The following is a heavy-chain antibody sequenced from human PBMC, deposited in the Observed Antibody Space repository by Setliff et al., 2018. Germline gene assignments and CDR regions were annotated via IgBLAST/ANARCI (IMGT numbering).Heavy chain of an antibody. CDR3: ARSNMGNYYDSGRYYYYYMDV. CDR1: GGSISSGSYY. V-gene: IGHV4-61*09. J-gene: IGHJ6*03. Sequence: SETLSLTCSVSGGSISSGSYYWTWIRQPAGKGLEWIGHIYTSGTTKYNPSLKSRVTISVDASKNQFFLRLTSVTAADTAVYYCARSNMGNYYDSGRYYYYYMDVWGKGTTVTVSS. D-gene: IGHD3-10*01. CDR2: IYTSGTT.